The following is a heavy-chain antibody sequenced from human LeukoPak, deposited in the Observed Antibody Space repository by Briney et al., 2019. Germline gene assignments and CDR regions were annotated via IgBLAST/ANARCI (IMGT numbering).Heavy chain of an antibody. J-gene: IGHJ4*02. V-gene: IGHV3-11*06. CDR1: GFTFTDYY. Sequence: GGSLRLSCAASGFTFTDYYMSWIRQAPGKGLEWLSYITSTSSYTNYADSVKGRFTISRDNAKKLVFLQMNSLRVEDTAVYYCARAQYYFGSWGQGALVTVSS. CDR2: ITSTSSYT. CDR3: ARAQYYFGS.